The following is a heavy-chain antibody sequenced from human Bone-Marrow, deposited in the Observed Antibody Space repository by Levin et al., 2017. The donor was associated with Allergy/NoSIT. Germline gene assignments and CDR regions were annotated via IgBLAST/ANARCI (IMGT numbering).Heavy chain of an antibody. CDR2: IIPIFGTA. J-gene: IGHJ5*02. D-gene: IGHD3-9*01. CDR1: GGTFSSYA. Sequence: SVKVSCKASGGTFSSYAISWVRQAPGQGLEWMGGIIPIFGTANYAQKFQGRVTITADKSTSTAYMELSSLRSEDTAVYYCAREYYDILTGYYYNWFDPWGQGTLVTVSS. V-gene: IGHV1-69*06. CDR3: AREYYDILTGYYYNWFDP.